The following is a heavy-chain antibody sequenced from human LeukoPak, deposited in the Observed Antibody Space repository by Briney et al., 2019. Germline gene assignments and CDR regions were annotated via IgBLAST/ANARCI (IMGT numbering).Heavy chain of an antibody. J-gene: IGHJ4*02. CDR3: AKGSYYYDSADYFDY. CDR2: LSGSGGNT. V-gene: IGHV3-23*01. D-gene: IGHD3-22*01. CDR1: GFAFSSYA. Sequence: GGSLRLSCAASGFAFSSYAMSWVRQAPGKGLEWVSTLSGSGGNTYYADSVKGRVTISRDNSKNTLYLQMNSLRAEDTAVYHCAKGSYYYDSADYFDYWGQGTLVTVSS.